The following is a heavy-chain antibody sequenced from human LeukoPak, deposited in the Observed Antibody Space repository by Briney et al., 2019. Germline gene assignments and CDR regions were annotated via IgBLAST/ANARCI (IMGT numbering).Heavy chain of an antibody. Sequence: SVKVSCKASGGTFSSYAISWVRQAPGQGPEWMGGIIPIFGTANYAQKFQGRVTITADESTSTAYMELSSLRSEDTAVYYCASSVAYDFWSGTLDYWGQGTLVTVSS. CDR1: GGTFSSYA. D-gene: IGHD3-3*01. J-gene: IGHJ4*02. CDR3: ASSVAYDFWSGTLDY. V-gene: IGHV1-69*13. CDR2: IIPIFGTA.